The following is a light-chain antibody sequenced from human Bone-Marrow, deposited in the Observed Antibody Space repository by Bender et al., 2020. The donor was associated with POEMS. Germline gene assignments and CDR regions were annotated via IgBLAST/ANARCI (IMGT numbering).Light chain of an antibody. CDR3: CSYAGISVLEV. Sequence: QSALTQPPSASGSPGQSVTISCTGTSGDVGGYNYVSWYQQHPGKAPKLMIYEVSKRPSDVSSRFSGSKSGNTASLTISGLQAEDEADYYCCSYAGISVLEVFGTGTKVTV. CDR2: EVS. CDR1: SGDVGGYNY. J-gene: IGLJ1*01. V-gene: IGLV2-8*01.